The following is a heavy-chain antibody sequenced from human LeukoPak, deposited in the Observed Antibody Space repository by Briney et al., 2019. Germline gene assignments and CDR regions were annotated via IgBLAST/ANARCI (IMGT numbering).Heavy chain of an antibody. Sequence: SETLSLTCTVSGGSISSYYWSWIRQPPGKGLEWIGYIYYSGSTNYNPSLKSRVTISVDTSKNQFSLKLSSVTAAGTAVYYCARSYGDYVNWFDPWGQGTLVTVSS. J-gene: IGHJ5*02. CDR3: ARSYGDYVNWFDP. CDR1: GGSISSYY. CDR2: IYYSGST. V-gene: IGHV4-59*08. D-gene: IGHD4-17*01.